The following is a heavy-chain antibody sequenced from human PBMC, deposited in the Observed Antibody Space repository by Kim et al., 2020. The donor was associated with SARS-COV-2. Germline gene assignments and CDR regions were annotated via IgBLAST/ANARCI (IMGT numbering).Heavy chain of an antibody. D-gene: IGHD3-3*01. J-gene: IGHJ5*02. V-gene: IGHV3-74*01. CDR2: INSDGSST. CDR1: EFTFSSYW. Sequence: GGSLRLSCAASEFTFSSYWMHWVRQAPGKGLGWVSVINSDGSSTGYADSVKGRFTVSRDNAKNTLYLQMNSLRAEDTAVYYCARAFTTSRYNWFDPWGQGTLVTGSS. CDR3: ARAFTTSRYNWFDP.